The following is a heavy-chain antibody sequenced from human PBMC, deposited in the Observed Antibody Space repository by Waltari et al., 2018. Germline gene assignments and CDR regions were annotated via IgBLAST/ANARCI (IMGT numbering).Heavy chain of an antibody. CDR3: ARSGSGSPRDAFDI. CDR2: INPNSGGT. D-gene: IGHD1-26*01. J-gene: IGHJ3*02. CDR1: GYTFTGYY. V-gene: IGHV1-2*02. Sequence: QVQLVQSGAEVRKPGASVKFSCKASGYTFTGYYMNWVQQAPGKGFEWMGWINPNSGGTNYAQKFQGRVTMTRDTSISTAYMELSRLRSDDTAVYYCARSGSGSPRDAFDIWGQGTMVTVSS.